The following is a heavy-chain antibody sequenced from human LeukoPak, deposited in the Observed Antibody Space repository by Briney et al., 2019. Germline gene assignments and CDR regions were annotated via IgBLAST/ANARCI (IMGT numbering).Heavy chain of an antibody. CDR1: GFTFTGYY. CDR2: INPNSGGT. J-gene: IGHJ4*02. D-gene: IGHD3-22*01. V-gene: IGHV1-2*02. Sequence: ASVKVSCKASGFTFTGYYMHWVRQAPGQGLEWMGWINPNSGGTNYAQKFQGRVTITRNTSISTAYMELSSLRSEDTAVYYCTREDYYDSGSNDYWGQGTLVTVSS. CDR3: TREDYYDSGSNDY.